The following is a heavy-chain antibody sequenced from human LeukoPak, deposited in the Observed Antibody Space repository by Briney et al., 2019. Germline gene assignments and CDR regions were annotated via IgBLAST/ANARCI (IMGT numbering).Heavy chain of an antibody. V-gene: IGHV4-39*01. J-gene: IGHJ4*02. D-gene: IGHD1-26*01. CDR1: CVSISTSTYY. Sequence: SETLSLTCTVSCVSISTSTYYWAWIRQPPGKGLEWIGSIYYSGNTYYNPSLKSRVTISVDTSKNQFSLKLSSVTAADTAVYYGARPRVGVTRGGALGGQGTLVTVSS. CDR3: ARPRVGVTRGGAL. CDR2: IYYSGNT.